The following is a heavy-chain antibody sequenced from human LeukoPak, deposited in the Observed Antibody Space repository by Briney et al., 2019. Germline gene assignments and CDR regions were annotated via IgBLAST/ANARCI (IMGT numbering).Heavy chain of an antibody. CDR1: GFTFSSYW. J-gene: IGHJ3*02. CDR2: IKQDGSEK. Sequence: GGSLRLSCAASGFTFSSYWMSWVRQAPGKGLEWVANIKQDGSEKYYVDSVKGRFTISRDNAKNSLYLQMNSLRSEDTAVYYCARGRVKSSGWYVEDAFDIWGQGTMVTVSS. V-gene: IGHV3-7*03. D-gene: IGHD6-19*01. CDR3: ARGRVKSSGWYVEDAFDI.